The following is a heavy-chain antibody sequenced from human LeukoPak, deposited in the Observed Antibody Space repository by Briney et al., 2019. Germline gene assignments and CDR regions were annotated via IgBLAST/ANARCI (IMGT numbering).Heavy chain of an antibody. CDR3: TRDWGMGPSSSWA. CDR2: IIPILGIA. V-gene: IGHV1-69*04. J-gene: IGHJ5*02. CDR1: GGTFSSYA. D-gene: IGHD6-13*01. Sequence: SVKVSCKASGGTFSSYAISWVRQAPGQGLEWMGRIIPILGIANYAQKFQGRVTITADESTSTAYMELRSLKSEDTAVYYCTRDWGMGPSSSWAWGQGTLVTVSS.